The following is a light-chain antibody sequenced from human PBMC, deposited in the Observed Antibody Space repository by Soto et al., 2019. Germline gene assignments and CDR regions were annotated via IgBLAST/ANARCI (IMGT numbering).Light chain of an antibody. CDR1: RSLSSTQ. J-gene: IGKJ1*01. CDR3: QHYDSSSRA. Sequence: EIVLTQSPGTLSLSPGERATLSCRASRSLSSTQLAWYQQKPGQAPRLLIYGAYNRGTGIPNRFSGSGSGTDFTLTITRLEPEDVAVYYCQHYDSSSRAFGQGTKVEIK. V-gene: IGKV3-20*01. CDR2: GAY.